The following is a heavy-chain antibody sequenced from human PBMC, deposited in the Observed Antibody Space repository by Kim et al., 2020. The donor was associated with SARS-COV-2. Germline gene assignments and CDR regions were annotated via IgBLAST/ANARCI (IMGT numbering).Heavy chain of an antibody. D-gene: IGHD3-10*01. CDR3: ARVTRFPDAFDI. CDR1: SASFTSYY. J-gene: IGHJ3*02. Sequence: SETLSLTCDVYSASFTSYYWSWIRQPPGKGLEWIGEINHSANTNYNPSLKSRVTISIDTSRNQFSLKMSSVTAADTAVYYCARVTRFPDAFDIWGQATMVTVAS. V-gene: IGHV4-34*01. CDR2: INHSANT.